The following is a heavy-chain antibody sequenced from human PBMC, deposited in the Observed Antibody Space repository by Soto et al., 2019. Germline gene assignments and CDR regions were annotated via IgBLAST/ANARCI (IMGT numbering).Heavy chain of an antibody. V-gene: IGHV4-59*01. CDR3: ASFGMGVPAAIGYFDY. Sequence: SETLSLTCPVSGGSISSYDWSWIRQPPGKGLEWIGYIYYSGNTNYNPSLKSRVTMSVDTSKNQFSLKLSSVTAADTAVYYCASFGMGVPAAIGYFDYWGQGTLVTVSS. CDR2: IYYSGNT. CDR1: GGSISSYD. J-gene: IGHJ4*02. D-gene: IGHD2-2*01.